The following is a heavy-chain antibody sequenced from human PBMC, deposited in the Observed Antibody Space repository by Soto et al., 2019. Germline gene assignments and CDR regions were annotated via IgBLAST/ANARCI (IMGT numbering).Heavy chain of an antibody. D-gene: IGHD3-22*01. J-gene: IGHJ1*01. CDR2: ISADNGNT. V-gene: IGHV1-18*01. CDR1: GYSFNNYL. CDR3: ARVYYDSSGFYHEDH. Sequence: QVKLVQSGAEVKKPGASVMVSCQASGYSFNNYLISWVRQAPGQGPEWVGWISADNGNTNYGQKFLGRVTMTTDTIKSTSYKDLRSLRSDDTAVYYCARVYYDSSGFYHEDHWGQGTLVTVSS.